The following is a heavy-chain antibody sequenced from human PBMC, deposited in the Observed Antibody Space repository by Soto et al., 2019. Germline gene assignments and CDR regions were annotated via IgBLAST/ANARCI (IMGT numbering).Heavy chain of an antibody. J-gene: IGHJ5*02. Sequence: QVQLVESGGGVVQPGRSLRLSCAASGFTFSKSGIHWVRQAPGKGLEWVAVISYDGSQKYYADSVMGRFTISRDNSKNTLYLQMNSLRAEDTAMYYCAKDAADSNSSGWFDPWGQGTRVTVSS. CDR2: ISYDGSQK. CDR3: AKDAADSNSSGWFDP. D-gene: IGHD6-6*01. CDR1: GFTFSKSG. V-gene: IGHV3-30*18.